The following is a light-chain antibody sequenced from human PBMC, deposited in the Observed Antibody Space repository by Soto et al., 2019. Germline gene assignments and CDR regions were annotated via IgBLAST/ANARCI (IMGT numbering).Light chain of an antibody. V-gene: IGKV3-11*01. CDR2: DAS. CDR1: QSVNNY. CDR3: QHRNNRPFS. Sequence: TQSPGTLFLSPGERATLSCRASQSVNNYLAWYQQRPGQAPRLLIYDASNRATGIPARFSGSGSGTDFTLTISSLEPEDFAVYYCQHRNNRPFSFGPGTKVDIK. J-gene: IGKJ3*01.